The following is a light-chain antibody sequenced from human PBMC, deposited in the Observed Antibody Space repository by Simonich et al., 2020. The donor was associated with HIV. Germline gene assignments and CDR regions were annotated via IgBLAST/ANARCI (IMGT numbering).Light chain of an antibody. J-gene: IGKJ2*01. CDR1: QGISSA. CDR2: DAS. Sequence: AIQLTQSPSSLSASVGDRVTITCRASQGISSALAWYQQKPGKAPKLLIYDASNLESGVPSRCSGSGSGTDFTLTISSLQPEDFATYYCLQFNSFPYTFGLGTKLEIK. V-gene: IGKV1-13*02. CDR3: LQFNSFPYT.